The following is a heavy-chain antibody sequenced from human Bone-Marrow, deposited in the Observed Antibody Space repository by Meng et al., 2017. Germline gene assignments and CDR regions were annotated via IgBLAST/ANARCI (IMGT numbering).Heavy chain of an antibody. CDR3: ARHAPPPIHYDILTGYYHPPDY. CDR1: GYSFTSYW. V-gene: IGHV5-51*01. CDR2: IYPGDSDT. D-gene: IGHD3-9*01. J-gene: IGHJ4*02. Sequence: GESLKISCKGSGYSFTSYWIGWVRQMPGKGLEWMGIIYPGDSDTRYSPSFQGQVTISADKSISTAYLQWSSLKASDTAMYYCARHAPPPIHYDILTGYYHPPDYWGQGTLVTVSS.